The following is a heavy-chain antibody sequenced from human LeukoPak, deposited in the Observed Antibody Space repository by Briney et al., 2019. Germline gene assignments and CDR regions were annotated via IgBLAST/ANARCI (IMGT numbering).Heavy chain of an antibody. Sequence: PGGSLRLSCAASGFTFSDYLMSWDRQAPGKGLEWVSYIGPSGTTLYYADSVKGRFAISRDDAKNSLYLQLSSLRAEDTAVYYCARASYNWNWGQGTLVTVSS. V-gene: IGHV3-11*01. CDR2: IGPSGTTL. CDR1: GFTFSDYL. CDR3: ARASYNWN. D-gene: IGHD1-20*01. J-gene: IGHJ4*02.